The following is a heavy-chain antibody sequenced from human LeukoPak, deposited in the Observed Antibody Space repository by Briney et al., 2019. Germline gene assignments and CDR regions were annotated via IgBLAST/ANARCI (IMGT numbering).Heavy chain of an antibody. D-gene: IGHD6-19*01. CDR3: ARGLVRPMYYMDV. V-gene: IGHV3-7*01. CDR2: IKQDGSEK. Sequence: GGSLRLSCAASGFTFSSYWMSWVRQAPGKGLEWVANIKQDGSEKYYVDSVKGRFTISRDNAKSSLYLQMNSLRAEDTAVYYCARGLVRPMYYMDVWGKGTTVTVSS. J-gene: IGHJ6*03. CDR1: GFTFSSYW.